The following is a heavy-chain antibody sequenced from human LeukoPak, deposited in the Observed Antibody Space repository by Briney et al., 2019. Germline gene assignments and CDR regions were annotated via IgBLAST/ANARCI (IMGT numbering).Heavy chain of an antibody. CDR3: ASKGSSSSRYYFDY. V-gene: IGHV4-39*07. CDR1: GGSISSSPYY. CDR2: IYHSEST. D-gene: IGHD2-2*01. Sequence: SETLSLTCTVSGGSISSSPYYWGWVRQPPGKGLEWIGEIYHSESTNYNPSLKSRVTFSVDKSKNQFSLKLTSVTAADTAVYYCASKGSSSSRYYFDYWGQGTLVTVSS. J-gene: IGHJ4*02.